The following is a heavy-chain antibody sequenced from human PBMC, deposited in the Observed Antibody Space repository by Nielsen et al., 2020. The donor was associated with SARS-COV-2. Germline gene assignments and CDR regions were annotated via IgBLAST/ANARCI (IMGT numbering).Heavy chain of an antibody. V-gene: IGHV7-4-1*02. CDR2: INTNTGNP. J-gene: IGHJ5*02. CDR3: ARGYCSSTSCYRNRWFDP. D-gene: IGHD2-2*01. Sequence: WVRQAPGQGLEWMGWINTNTGNPTYAQGFTGRFVFSSDTSVSTAYLQISSLKAEDTAVYYCARGYCSSTSCYRNRWFDPWGQGTLVTVSS.